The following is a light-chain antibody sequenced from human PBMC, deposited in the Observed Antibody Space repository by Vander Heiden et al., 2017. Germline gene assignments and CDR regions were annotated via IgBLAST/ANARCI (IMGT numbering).Light chain of an antibody. CDR2: DDS. CDR3: QVWDSSSEHVV. Sequence: SYVLTLSPSVSVAPGQTSWITCGEYNIGSKSVHWYQQKPGQAPVLVVYDDSGRPSGIPEQFSGSSSGNMATLTISRVEAGDEADYYCQVWDSSSEHVVFGGGTKLTVL. CDR1: NIGSKS. V-gene: IGLV3-21*02. J-gene: IGLJ2*01.